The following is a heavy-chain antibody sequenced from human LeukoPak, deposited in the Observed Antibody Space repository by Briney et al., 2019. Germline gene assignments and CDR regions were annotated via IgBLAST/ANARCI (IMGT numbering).Heavy chain of an antibody. CDR3: ARDLYSSSSGYNWFDP. D-gene: IGHD6-6*01. V-gene: IGHV3-21*01. Sequence: PGGSLRLSCATSGFTFSSYSMNWVRKAPGKGLEWVSSISSSSSYIYYADSVKGRFTISRDNAKNSLYLQMNSLRAEDTAVYYCARDLYSSSSGYNWFDPWGQGTLVTVSS. CDR1: GFTFSSYS. J-gene: IGHJ5*02. CDR2: ISSSSSYI.